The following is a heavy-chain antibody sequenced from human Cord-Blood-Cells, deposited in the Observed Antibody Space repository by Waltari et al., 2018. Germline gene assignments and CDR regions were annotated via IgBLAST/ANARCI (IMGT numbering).Heavy chain of an antibody. Sequence: QVQLQESGPGLVKPSQTLSLTCTVSGGSISSGSYYWSWIRQPAGKGLEWIGYIYTSGRTNYNPSLKSRVTISVDTSKNQFSLKLSSVTAADTAVYYCARDNSGDDAFDIWGQGTMVTVSS. D-gene: IGHD7-27*01. CDR2: IYTSGRT. J-gene: IGHJ3*02. CDR3: ARDNSGDDAFDI. V-gene: IGHV4-61*09. CDR1: GGSISSGSYY.